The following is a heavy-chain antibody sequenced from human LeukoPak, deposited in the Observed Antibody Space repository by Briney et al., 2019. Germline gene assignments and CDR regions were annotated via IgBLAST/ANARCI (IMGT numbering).Heavy chain of an antibody. CDR1: GFTFSSYD. CDR2: ISGSGGST. CDR3: AKGQLWFGEFSYFDY. J-gene: IGHJ4*02. V-gene: IGHV3-23*01. Sequence: GGSLRLSCEASGFTFSSYDMNWVRQAPGKGLEGVSVISGSGGSTDYADSVKGRFSISRDNSKNTLYLQMNSLRAEDTAGYYCAKGQLWFGEFSYFDYWGQGTLVTVSS. D-gene: IGHD3-10*01.